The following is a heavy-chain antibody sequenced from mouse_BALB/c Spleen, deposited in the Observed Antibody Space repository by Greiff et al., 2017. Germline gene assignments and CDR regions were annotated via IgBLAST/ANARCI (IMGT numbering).Heavy chain of an antibody. CDR1: GYAFTNYW. CDR2: IYPGSGNT. J-gene: IGHJ4*01. D-gene: IGHD1-1*01. Sequence: LQESGAELVRPGTSVKISCKASGYAFTNYWLGWVKQRPGHGLEWIGDIYPGSGNTYYNEKFKGKATLTADKSSSTAYMQLSSLTSEDSAVYFCAREEGSFYAMDYWGQGTSVTVSS. V-gene: IGHV1-63*01. CDR3: AREEGSFYAMDY.